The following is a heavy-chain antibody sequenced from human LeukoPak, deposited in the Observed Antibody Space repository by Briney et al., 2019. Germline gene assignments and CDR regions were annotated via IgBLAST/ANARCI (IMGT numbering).Heavy chain of an antibody. CDR1: GHSISSGYY. CDR2: IYYSGST. J-gene: IGHJ4*02. CDR3: ARDRAVAGGGFDY. D-gene: IGHD6-19*01. Sequence: SETLSLTCTVSGHSISSGYYWGWIRQPPGKGLEWIGSIYYSGSTYYNPSLKSRVTISVDTSKNQFSLKLSSVTAADTAVYYCARDRAVAGGGFDYWGQGTLVTVSS. V-gene: IGHV4-38-2*02.